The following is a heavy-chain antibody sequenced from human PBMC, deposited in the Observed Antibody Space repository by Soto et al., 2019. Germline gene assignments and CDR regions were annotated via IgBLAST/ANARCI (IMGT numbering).Heavy chain of an antibody. V-gene: IGHV3-49*03. CDR3: TRYRRATNFRVVYYVDV. D-gene: IGHD3-3*01. J-gene: IGHJ6*03. CDR2: IRSKAYTGTT. CDR1: GVTVGVSA. Sequence: PGGCLRLSCTASGVTVGVSAMSWFFQDPGKGLEWVSFIRSKAYTGTTDYAASVKGRFTISRDDSKSIAYLQMNSLKTEDTAVYFCTRYRRATNFRVVYYVDVWGKGTTVTVSS.